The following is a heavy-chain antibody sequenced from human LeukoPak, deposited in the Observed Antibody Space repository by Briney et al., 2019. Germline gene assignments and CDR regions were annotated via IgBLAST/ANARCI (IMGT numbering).Heavy chain of an antibody. CDR2: IAHDGSIK. D-gene: IGHD3-16*01. Sequence: GGSLRLSCAASGFAFGSYVMHWVRQTPGKGLEWVAVIAHDGSIKYYGESVKGRFTISRDSSKNTLYLQMNSLRNEDTAVYYCAKDLGDFRSWYLDYWGQGTLVTVSS. V-gene: IGHV3-30*18. CDR1: GFAFGSYV. J-gene: IGHJ4*02. CDR3: AKDLGDFRSWYLDY.